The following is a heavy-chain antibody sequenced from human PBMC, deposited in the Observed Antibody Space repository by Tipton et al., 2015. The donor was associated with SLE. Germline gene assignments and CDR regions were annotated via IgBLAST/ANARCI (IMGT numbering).Heavy chain of an antibody. J-gene: IGHJ4*02. Sequence: TLSLTCAVYGGSFSGYYWSWIRQPPGKGLEWIGEINHSGSTNYNPSLKSRVTISVDTSKNQFSLKLSPVTAADTAVYYCARGPGAFDYWGQGTLVTVSS. CDR3: ARGPGAFDY. D-gene: IGHD3-10*01. CDR1: GGSFSGYY. CDR2: INHSGST. V-gene: IGHV4-34*01.